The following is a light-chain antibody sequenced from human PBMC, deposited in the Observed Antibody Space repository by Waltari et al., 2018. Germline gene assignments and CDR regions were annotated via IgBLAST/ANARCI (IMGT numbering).Light chain of an antibody. CDR2: EVS. Sequence: QSALTQPASVSGSPGQSITISCTGTSVDVGNYNLVSWYQQYPGKAPKLMIYEVSKRPSGVSNRFSGSKSDNTASLTISWLQAEDEADCYCCSFGGSGNWVFGGGTKLTVL. J-gene: IGLJ3*02. CDR1: SVDVGNYNL. V-gene: IGLV2-23*02. CDR3: CSFGGSGNWV.